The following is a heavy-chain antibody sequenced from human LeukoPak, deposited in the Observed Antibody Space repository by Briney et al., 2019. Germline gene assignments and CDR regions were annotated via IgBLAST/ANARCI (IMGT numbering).Heavy chain of an antibody. J-gene: IGHJ4*02. CDR1: GYTFTGYY. V-gene: IGHV1-18*04. D-gene: IGHD3-16*01. CDR2: ISAYNGNT. CDR3: ARVHHPRGMGDY. Sequence: ASVKVSCKASGYTFTGYYMHWVRQAPGQGLEWMGWISAYNGNTNYAQKLQGRVTMTTDTSTSTAYMELRSLRSDDTAVYYCARVHHPRGMGDYWGQGTLVTVSS.